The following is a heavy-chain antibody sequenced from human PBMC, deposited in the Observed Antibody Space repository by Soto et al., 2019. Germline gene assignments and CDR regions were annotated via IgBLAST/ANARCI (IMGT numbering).Heavy chain of an antibody. CDR2: LSAIGGAT. D-gene: IGHD1-26*01. CDR3: AKGGSRSYNSELDS. V-gene: IGHV3-23*01. Sequence: EVQLLESGGGLVQPGGSLRLSCVGSGFTFSIHGMTWVRQAPGQGLESVSALSAIGGATFYADSVKGRFTISRDNSKNTVYLQMNSLRADDTAVYYCAKGGSRSYNSELDSWGHGTLVTVSS. CDR1: GFTFSIHG. J-gene: IGHJ5*01.